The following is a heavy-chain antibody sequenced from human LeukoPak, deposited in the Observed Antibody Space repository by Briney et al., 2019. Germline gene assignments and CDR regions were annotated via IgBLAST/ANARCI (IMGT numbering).Heavy chain of an antibody. CDR2: ISAYNGNT. J-gene: IGHJ5*02. D-gene: IGHD3-9*01. CDR3: ARDATPNWLLFGWFDP. Sequence: GASVKVSCKASGYTFTSYGISWVRQAPGQGLEWMGWISAYNGNTNYAQKLQGRVTMTTDTSTGTAYMELRSLRSDDTAVYYCARDATPNWLLFGWFDPWGQGTLVTVSS. CDR1: GYTFTSYG. V-gene: IGHV1-18*01.